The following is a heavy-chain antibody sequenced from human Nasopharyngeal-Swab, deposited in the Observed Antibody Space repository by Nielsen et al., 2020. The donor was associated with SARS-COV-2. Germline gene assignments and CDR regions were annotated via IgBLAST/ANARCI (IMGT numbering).Heavy chain of an antibody. Sequence: GESLKISCAASGFTFSSYGMHWVRQAPGKGLEWVAVISYDGSNKYYADSVKGRFTISRDNSKNTLYLQMNSLRAEDTAVYYCARDRDVVVVAATPGVCDYWGQGTLVTVSS. V-gene: IGHV3-30*03. CDR1: GFTFSSYG. J-gene: IGHJ4*02. CDR2: ISYDGSNK. CDR3: ARDRDVVVVAATPGVCDY. D-gene: IGHD2-15*01.